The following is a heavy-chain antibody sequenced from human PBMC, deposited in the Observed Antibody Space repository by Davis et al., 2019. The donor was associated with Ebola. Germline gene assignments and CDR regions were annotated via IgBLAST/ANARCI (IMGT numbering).Heavy chain of an antibody. D-gene: IGHD3-10*01. CDR2: INAGNGNT. Sequence: ASVKVSCKASAYTFTSYAMHLVRQPPGQRLEWMGWINAGNGNTKYSQKFQGRVTITRDTSASTAYMELSSLRSEDTAGYYCARHPTIWFGDRGWFDPWGQGTLVTVSS. V-gene: IGHV1-3*01. CDR1: AYTFTSYA. CDR3: ARHPTIWFGDRGWFDP. J-gene: IGHJ5*02.